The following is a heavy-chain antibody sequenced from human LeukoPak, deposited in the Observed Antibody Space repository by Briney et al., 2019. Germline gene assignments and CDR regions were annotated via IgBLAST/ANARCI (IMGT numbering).Heavy chain of an antibody. Sequence: GESLKVSCKGSGYSFTSYWIGWVRQMPGKGLEWMGIIYPGDSDTRYSPSFQGQVTISADESISTAYLQWSSLKASDTAMYYCARVYCSSTSCRGYYGMDVWGQGTTVTVSS. CDR3: ARVYCSSTSCRGYYGMDV. CDR2: IYPGDSDT. V-gene: IGHV5-51*01. D-gene: IGHD2-2*01. J-gene: IGHJ6*02. CDR1: GYSFTSYW.